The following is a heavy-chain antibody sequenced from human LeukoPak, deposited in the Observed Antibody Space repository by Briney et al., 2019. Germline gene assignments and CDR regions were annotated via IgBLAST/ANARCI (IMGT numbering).Heavy chain of an antibody. D-gene: IGHD4-17*01. CDR1: GGSISNYY. CDR2: ISYSGST. CDR3: TREPDTVTVGV. J-gene: IGHJ4*02. V-gene: IGHV4-59*01. Sequence: SETLSLTCTVSGGSISNYYWSWTRQSPGKGLEWIGYISYSGSTDYNPSLKSRVTISVDTSKNQFSLILTSVTAADTAVYYCTREPDTVTVGVWGQGALVTVSS.